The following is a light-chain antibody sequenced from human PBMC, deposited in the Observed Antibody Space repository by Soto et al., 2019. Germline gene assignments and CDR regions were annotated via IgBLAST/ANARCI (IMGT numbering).Light chain of an antibody. V-gene: IGLV2-14*01. CDR3: SSYRNTSTLV. CDR1: LSDVGGDNS. Sequence: QSALTQPAAVSGSPGQSITISCTGTLSDVGGDNSVSWYQQHPDSAPKLVTYDINNRPSGVSNRFSGSKSGNTASLTISGLQAEDEADYYCSSYRNTSTLVFGTGTKLTVL. CDR2: DIN. J-gene: IGLJ1*01.